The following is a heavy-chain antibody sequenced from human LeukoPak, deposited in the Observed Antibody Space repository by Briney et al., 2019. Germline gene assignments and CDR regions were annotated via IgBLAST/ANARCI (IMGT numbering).Heavy chain of an antibody. V-gene: IGHV3-23*01. Sequence: GGSLRLSCAASGFTFSSYAMSWVRQAPGKGLEWVSAISGSGGSTYYADSVKGRFTISRDNSKNTLYLQMNSPRAEDTAVYYCAKRDDFWSGPSDYWGQGTLVTVSS. J-gene: IGHJ4*02. CDR1: GFTFSSYA. CDR3: AKRDDFWSGPSDY. CDR2: ISGSGGST. D-gene: IGHD3-3*01.